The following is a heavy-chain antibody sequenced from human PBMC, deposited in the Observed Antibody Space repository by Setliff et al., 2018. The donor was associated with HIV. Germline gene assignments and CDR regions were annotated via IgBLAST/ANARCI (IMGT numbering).Heavy chain of an antibody. CDR2: INTNTGNP. CDR1: GYTFTNYA. Sequence: ASVKVSCKASGYTFTNYAMNWVRQAPGQGLEWMGWINTNTGNPTYAQGFTGRFVFSLDTSVSTAFQQISSLQAEDTAVYYCARAPPRITIFGVVVSSDYYNYYMDVWGKGTTVTVSS. D-gene: IGHD3-3*01. CDR3: ARAPPRITIFGVVVSSDYYNYYMDV. J-gene: IGHJ6*03. V-gene: IGHV7-4-1*02.